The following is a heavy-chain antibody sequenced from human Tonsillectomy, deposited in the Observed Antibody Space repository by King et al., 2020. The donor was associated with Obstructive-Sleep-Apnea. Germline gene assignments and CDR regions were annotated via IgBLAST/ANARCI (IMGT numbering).Heavy chain of an antibody. J-gene: IGHJ4*02. CDR3: ARGLGGNYYGGGDYFDY. Sequence: VQLVESGGGVVQPGRSLRLSCAASGFTFSDYAMHWVRQAPGKALEWVAVISYDGNNKYYADSVKGRFTISRDNSKNTLYLQMNSLKTEDTAVYYCARGLGGNYYGGGDYFDYWGQGTLVTVSS. V-gene: IGHV3-30*04. CDR1: GFTFSDYA. CDR2: ISYDGNNK. D-gene: IGHD1-26*01.